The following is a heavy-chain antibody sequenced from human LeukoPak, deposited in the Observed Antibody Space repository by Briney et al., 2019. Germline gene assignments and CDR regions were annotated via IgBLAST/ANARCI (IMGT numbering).Heavy chain of an antibody. J-gene: IGHJ4*02. V-gene: IGHV3-23*01. CDR1: GFTFDSYA. CDR2: VTGTGGNT. D-gene: IGHD3-10*01. Sequence: GSLRLSCEGSGFTFDSYAIGWVRQSPGKGLEWVSAVTGTGGNTYHADSVKDRFTISRDNSKNTVYLQMNSLRAEDTAIYYCAKVHGSGSYCFDFWGQGTLVTVSS. CDR3: AKVHGSGSYCFDF.